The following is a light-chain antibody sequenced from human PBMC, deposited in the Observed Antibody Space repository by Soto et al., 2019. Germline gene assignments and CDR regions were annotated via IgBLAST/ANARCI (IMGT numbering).Light chain of an antibody. CDR1: QSVSSTY. CDR2: GAS. V-gene: IGKV3-20*01. CDR3: QQYGSSPVT. J-gene: IGKJ5*01. Sequence: EIVLTQSPGTLSLSPGERATLSCRASQSVSSTYLAWYQQKPGQPPRLLIYGASSRATGIPDRFSGSGSGTDFPFTITRLESEDFAVYYCQQYGSSPVTFGQGTRLDIK.